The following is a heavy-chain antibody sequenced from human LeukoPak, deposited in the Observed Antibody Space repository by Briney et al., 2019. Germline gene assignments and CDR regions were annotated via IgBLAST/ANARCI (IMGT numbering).Heavy chain of an antibody. J-gene: IGHJ5*02. CDR3: ARDYCSSTSCYDWFDP. CDR1: GYTFTSYG. V-gene: IGHV1-18*04. CDR2: ISAYNGNT. Sequence: ASVKVSCKASGYTFTSYGISCVRQSPGQGLEWMGWISAYNGNTNYAQKLQGRVTMTTDTSTSTAYMELRSQRSDDTAVYYCARDYCSSTSCYDWFDPWGQGTLVTVSS. D-gene: IGHD2-2*01.